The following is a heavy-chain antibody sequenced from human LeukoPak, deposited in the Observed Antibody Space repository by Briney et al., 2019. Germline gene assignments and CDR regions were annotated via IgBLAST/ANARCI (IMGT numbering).Heavy chain of an antibody. J-gene: IGHJ4*02. V-gene: IGHV3-23*01. CDR1: GFTFSSYG. Sequence: PGGSLRLSCAASGFTFSSYGMSWVRQAPGKGLEWVSAISGSGGSTYYADSVKGRFTISRDNSKNTLYLQMNSLRAEDTAVYYCASTRHYYDSSGYYYVDYWGQGTLVTVSS. CDR3: ASTRHYYDSSGYYYVDY. D-gene: IGHD3-22*01. CDR2: ISGSGGST.